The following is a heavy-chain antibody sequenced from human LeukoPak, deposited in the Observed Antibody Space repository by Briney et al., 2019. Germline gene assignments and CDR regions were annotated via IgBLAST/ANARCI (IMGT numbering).Heavy chain of an antibody. Sequence: PGGSLRLSCAASGFTFSSYWMHWVRQAPGKGLVWVSHIKSDGSSTSYADSVKGRFTISRDNAKNSLYLQMDSLRADDTAMYYCAGDRYFYYYGMDVWGQGTTVTVSS. CDR1: GFTFSSYW. CDR3: AGDRYFYYYGMDV. CDR2: IKSDGSST. J-gene: IGHJ6*02. V-gene: IGHV3-74*01.